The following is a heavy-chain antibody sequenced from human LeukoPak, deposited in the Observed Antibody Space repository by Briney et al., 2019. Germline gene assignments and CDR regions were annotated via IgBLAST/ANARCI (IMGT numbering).Heavy chain of an antibody. CDR2: ISYDGSNK. CDR3: ARGGAVAVLYYFDY. D-gene: IGHD6-19*01. CDR1: GFTFSSYA. J-gene: IGHJ4*02. V-gene: IGHV3-30-3*01. Sequence: GGSLRLSCAASGFTFSSYAMHWVRQAPGKGLEWVAAISYDGSNKYYADSVKGRFTISRDNSKNTLYLQMNSLRAEDTAVYYCARGGAVAVLYYFDYWGQRTLVTVSS.